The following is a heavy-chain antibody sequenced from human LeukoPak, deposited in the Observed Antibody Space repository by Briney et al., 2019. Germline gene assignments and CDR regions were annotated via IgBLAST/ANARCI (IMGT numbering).Heavy chain of an antibody. V-gene: IGHV3-48*04. CDR2: ISSSSSTI. CDR1: GFTFSSYS. CDR3: ATDGGYAADY. Sequence: PGGSLRLSCAASGFTFSSYSMNWVRQAPGKGLEWVSYISSSSSTIYYADSVRGRFTISRDNAGNTVYLQMNGLRAEDTAVYYCATDGGYAADYWGQGVLVTVSS. D-gene: IGHD2-2*01. J-gene: IGHJ4*02.